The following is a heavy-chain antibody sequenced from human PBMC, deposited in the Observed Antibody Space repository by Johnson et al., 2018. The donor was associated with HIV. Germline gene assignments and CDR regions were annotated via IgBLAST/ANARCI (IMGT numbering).Heavy chain of an antibody. J-gene: IGHJ3*02. CDR2: ISYDGSKK. CDR3: ATRDPTYRPGVFDM. CDR1: GLTFSSYG. V-gene: IGHV3-30*03. Sequence: QMLLVESGGGVVQPGRSLRLSCAASGLTFSSYGMHWVRQAPGKGLEWVAVISYDGSKKYYAGSVKGRFTISRDNSKNTLYLQMNSLRAEDTAVYYCATRDPTYRPGVFDMWGQGTMVTVSS. D-gene: IGHD2-8*01.